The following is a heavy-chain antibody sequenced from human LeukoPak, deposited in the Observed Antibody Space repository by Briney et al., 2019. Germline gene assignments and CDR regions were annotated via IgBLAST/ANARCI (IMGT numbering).Heavy chain of an antibody. V-gene: IGHV3-13*01. D-gene: IGHD1-26*01. CDR3: ARTPMDRIVGATTLFHY. Sequence: GGSLRLSCIASGFTLGSHDMHWVRQIPGQGLEWVAAVSSGFHAFFADSVQGRFTVSREDARNSLYLQMNSLRAEDTAVYYCARTPMDRIVGATTLFHYWGQGTLVTVSS. CDR1: GFTLGSHD. J-gene: IGHJ4*02. CDR2: VSSGFHA.